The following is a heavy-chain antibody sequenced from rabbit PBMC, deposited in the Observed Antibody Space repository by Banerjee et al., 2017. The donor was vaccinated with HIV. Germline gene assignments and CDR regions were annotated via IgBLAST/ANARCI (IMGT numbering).Heavy chain of an antibody. Sequence: QEQLVESGGGLVQPEGSLTLTCKASGFDFSSNYYICWVRQAPGKGLEWIACIATGSSGSTYYARWVNGRFTISRENTQNTLYLQLNSLTAADTATYFYARSNNYYDMDLWGPGTLVTVS. V-gene: IGHV1S45*01. CDR3: ARSNNYYDMDL. CDR1: GFDFSSNYY. CDR2: IATGSSGST. J-gene: IGHJ6*01.